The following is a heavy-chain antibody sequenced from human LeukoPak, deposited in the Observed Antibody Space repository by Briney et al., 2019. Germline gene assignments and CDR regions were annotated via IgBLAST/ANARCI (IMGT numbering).Heavy chain of an antibody. D-gene: IGHD1-26*01. CDR2: IYPGDSDT. CDR1: GYSFTSYW. V-gene: IGHV5-51*01. Sequence: GESLKISCKGSGYSFTSYWIVWVRRMPGKGLEWMGIIYPGDSDTRYSPSFQGQVTISADKSISTAYLLWSSLKASDTAIYYCARQEYSGSHLDSWGQGTLVTVSS. J-gene: IGHJ4*02. CDR3: ARQEYSGSHLDS.